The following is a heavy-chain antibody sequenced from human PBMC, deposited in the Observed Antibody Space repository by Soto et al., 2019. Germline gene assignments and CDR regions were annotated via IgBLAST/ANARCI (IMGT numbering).Heavy chain of an antibody. Sequence: QVQLVQSGAEVKKPGSSVKVSCKASGGTFRSYTISWVRQAPGQGREWMGRIIPILGIANYAQKFQGRVTITADKSTSTAYMELSSLRSEDTAVYYCARDQVVSSSVRLDYWGQGTLVTVSS. CDR1: GGTFRSYT. V-gene: IGHV1-69*08. CDR3: ARDQVVSSSVRLDY. J-gene: IGHJ4*02. D-gene: IGHD6-6*01. CDR2: IIPILGIA.